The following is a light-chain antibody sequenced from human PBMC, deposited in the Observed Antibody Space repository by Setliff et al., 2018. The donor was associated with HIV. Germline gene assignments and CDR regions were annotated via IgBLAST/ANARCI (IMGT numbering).Light chain of an antibody. V-gene: IGLV2-14*03. CDR3: SSYTNTITLYV. CDR1: SSDIGGYNY. J-gene: IGLJ1*01. CDR2: DVT. Sequence: QSVLTQPASVSGSPGQSITISCTGTSSDIGGYNYVYWYQQHPGEAPKLMIYDVTNRPSGVSNRFSGSKSGNTASLTISGLQAEDEADYYCSSYTNTITLYVFGSGTKVTVL.